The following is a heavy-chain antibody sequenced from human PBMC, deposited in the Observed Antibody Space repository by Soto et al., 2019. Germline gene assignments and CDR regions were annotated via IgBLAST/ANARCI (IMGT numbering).Heavy chain of an antibody. Sequence: ASVKVSCKASGYTFTGYYMHWARQAPGQGLEWMGWINPNSGGTNYAQRFQGWVTMTRDTSISTAYMELSRLRSDDTAVYYCARAQQAEAASTSWGFDYWGQGTLVTVSS. J-gene: IGHJ4*02. CDR2: INPNSGGT. D-gene: IGHD6-13*01. CDR1: GYTFTGYY. V-gene: IGHV1-2*04. CDR3: ARAQQAEAASTSWGFDY.